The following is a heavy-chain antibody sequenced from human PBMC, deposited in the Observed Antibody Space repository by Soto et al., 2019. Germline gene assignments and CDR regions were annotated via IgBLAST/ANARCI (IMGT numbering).Heavy chain of an antibody. Sequence: EVQLLESGGGLVQPGGSLRLSCAASGFTFSSYAMSWVRQAPGKGLEWVSAISGSGGSTYYADSVKGRFTISRDNSKNTLYLQMNSLRAEDTAVYYCAKRPGGYCSSTSCYSYYYYYGMDVWGQGTTVTVSS. CDR2: ISGSGGST. CDR3: AKRPGGYCSSTSCYSYYYYYGMDV. V-gene: IGHV3-23*01. CDR1: GFTFSSYA. D-gene: IGHD2-2*02. J-gene: IGHJ6*02.